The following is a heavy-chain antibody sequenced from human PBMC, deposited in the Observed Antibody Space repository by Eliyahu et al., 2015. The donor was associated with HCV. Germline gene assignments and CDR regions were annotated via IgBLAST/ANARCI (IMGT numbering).Heavy chain of an antibody. V-gene: IGHV2-70*04. CDR2: ITWDGEK. Sequence: QVTLKESGPALVKPTQTLTLTCTXSGFSLSXHGMRVNWIRQPPGKALEWLARITWDGEKFYSTSLRTRLTISTDTSKNQVVLTMTNVDPADTGTYYCARTYCSGGVCYIFDHWGQGALVTVSS. D-gene: IGHD2-8*02. CDR1: GFSLSXHGMR. J-gene: IGHJ4*02. CDR3: ARTYCSGGVCYIFDH.